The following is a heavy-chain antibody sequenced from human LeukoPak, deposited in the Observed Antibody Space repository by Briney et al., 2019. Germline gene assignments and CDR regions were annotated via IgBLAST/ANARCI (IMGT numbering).Heavy chain of an antibody. J-gene: IGHJ4*02. CDR2: IYHSGST. CDR3: ARLSVQAVDTAADS. Sequence: PSETLSLTCTVSGGSISSGGYYWSWIRQPPGKGLEWIGYIYHSGSTYYNLSLKSRVTISVDRSKNQFSLKLSSVTAADTAVYYCARLSVQAVDTAADSWGQGTLVTVSS. CDR1: GGSISSGGYY. V-gene: IGHV4-30-2*01. D-gene: IGHD5-18*01.